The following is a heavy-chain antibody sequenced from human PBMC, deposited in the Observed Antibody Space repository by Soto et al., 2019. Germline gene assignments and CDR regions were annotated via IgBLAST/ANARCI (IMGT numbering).Heavy chain of an antibody. CDR3: ARHSGYDMALYFFNS. J-gene: IGHJ4*02. CDR1: GGTFSSYA. Sequence: QVQLVQSGAEVKKPGSSVKVSCKASGGTFSSYAISWVRQAPGQGLEWMGGIIPIFGTANYAQKLQARVTIIADEFTDISILMLSRLRSEDTAVYYCARHSGYDMALYFFNSWGQGTLVTDSS. D-gene: IGHD5-12*01. CDR2: IIPIFGTA. V-gene: IGHV1-69*01.